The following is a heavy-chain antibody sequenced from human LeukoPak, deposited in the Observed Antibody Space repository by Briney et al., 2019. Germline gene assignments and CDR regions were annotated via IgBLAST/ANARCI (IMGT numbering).Heavy chain of an antibody. J-gene: IGHJ5*02. CDR2: IYYSGST. CDR1: GGSISSYY. Sequence: SETLSLTCTVSGGSISSYYWSWIRHPPGKGLEWSGYIYYSGSTNYNPSLKSRVTISVDTSKNQFSLKLSSVTAADTAVYYCARELRAANWFDPWGQGTLVTVSS. V-gene: IGHV4-59*01. CDR3: ARELRAANWFDP.